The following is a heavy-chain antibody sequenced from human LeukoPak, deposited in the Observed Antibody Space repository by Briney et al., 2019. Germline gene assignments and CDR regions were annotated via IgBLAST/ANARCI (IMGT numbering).Heavy chain of an antibody. Sequence: PSETLSLTCTVLDASISSGSYYWSCIRQPAGKGLEWIGRIYTSGSTNYNPSLKSPVSLSIDTSQNPFSLRPGSVTAADPALSYRTGYSGYETEYWGQGTLVTVSS. D-gene: IGHD5-12*01. J-gene: IGHJ4*02. CDR3: TGYSGYETEY. CDR1: DASISSGSYY. CDR2: IYTSGST. V-gene: IGHV4-61*02.